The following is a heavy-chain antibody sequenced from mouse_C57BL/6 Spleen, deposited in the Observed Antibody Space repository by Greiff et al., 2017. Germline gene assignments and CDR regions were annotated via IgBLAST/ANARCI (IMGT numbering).Heavy chain of an antibody. V-gene: IGHV1-53*01. Sequence: VQLQQSGTELVKPGASVKLSCKASGYTFTSYWMHWVKQRPGQGLEWIGNINPSNGSTKYNQKFKSKATLTVDKASSTAYMQHSNLTCEDSAVYYCERYGYDVDFDYWGQGTTLTASS. CDR1: GYTFTSYW. D-gene: IGHD2-2*01. CDR2: INPSNGST. CDR3: ERYGYDVDFDY. J-gene: IGHJ2*01.